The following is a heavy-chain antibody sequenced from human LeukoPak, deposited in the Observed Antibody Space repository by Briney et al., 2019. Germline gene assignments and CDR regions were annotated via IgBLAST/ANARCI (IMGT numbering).Heavy chain of an antibody. J-gene: IGHJ4*02. Sequence: ASVKVSCKASGYTFTGYGISWVRQAPGQGLEWMGWISAYNGNTNYAQKLQGRVTMTTDTSTSTAYMELRSLRSDDTAVYYCARGTTRYSYDALDYWGQGTLVTVSS. CDR3: ARGTTRYSYDALDY. D-gene: IGHD5-18*01. CDR1: GYTFTGYG. V-gene: IGHV1-18*01. CDR2: ISAYNGNT.